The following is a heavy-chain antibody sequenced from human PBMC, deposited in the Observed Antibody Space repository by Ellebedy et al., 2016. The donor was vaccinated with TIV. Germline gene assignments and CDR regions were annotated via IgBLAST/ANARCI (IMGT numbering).Heavy chain of an antibody. Sequence: AASVKVSCKASGFTFTRYGINWVRQAPGQGLEWMGWISGYSGNTDYAQKFQGRVTMTTDTGTNTGYMELTSLTSDDTAVYYCARGSGRNWLDPWGQGTLVTVSS. CDR3: ARGSGRNWLDP. CDR2: ISGYSGNT. D-gene: IGHD6-19*01. J-gene: IGHJ5*01. CDR1: GFTFTRYG. V-gene: IGHV1-18*04.